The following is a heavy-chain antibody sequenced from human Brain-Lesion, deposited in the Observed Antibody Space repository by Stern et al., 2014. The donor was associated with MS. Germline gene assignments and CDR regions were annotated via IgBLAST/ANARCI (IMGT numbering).Heavy chain of an antibody. CDR1: GGSFSSRSYY. CDR2: VYYSGNA. D-gene: IGHD6-13*01. Sequence: QLVESGPGLVKPSETLSLTCTVSGGSFSSRSYYWGWIRQPPGKGLEWIGSVYYSGNAYYNPSLESPVTMAVNTSTNPFSTNLPSVTAADTAVYYCARIDSSSWYDYFVSWGQGTLVTVSS. J-gene: IGHJ4*02. CDR3: ARIDSSSWYDYFVS. V-gene: IGHV4-39*01.